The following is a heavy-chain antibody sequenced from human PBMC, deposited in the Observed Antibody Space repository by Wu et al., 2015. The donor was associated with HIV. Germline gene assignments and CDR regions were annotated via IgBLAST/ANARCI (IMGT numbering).Heavy chain of an antibody. CDR1: GGSFNYYT. J-gene: IGHJ6*03. V-gene: IGHV1-69*05. CDR2: IVPIYNNP. Sequence: QVHLVQSGAEVKKPGSSVKVSCKASGGSFNYYTLSWVRQAPGQGLEWMGGIVPIYNNPHYTQRFQGRVTITTDESTSTAYMELSSLRSEDTAVYYCARVGSSSEPRGYYYYYMDVWGKGTTVTVSS. D-gene: IGHD6-13*01. CDR3: ARVGSSSEPRGYYYYYMDV.